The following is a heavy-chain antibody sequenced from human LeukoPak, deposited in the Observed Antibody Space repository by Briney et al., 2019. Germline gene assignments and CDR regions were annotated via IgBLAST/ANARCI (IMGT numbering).Heavy chain of an antibody. CDR1: GFTFSSYA. J-gene: IGHJ4*02. D-gene: IGHD6-13*01. V-gene: IGHV3-9*01. CDR2: ISWNSGSI. Sequence: GGSLRLSCAASGFTFSSYAMHWVRQAPGKGLEWVSGISWNSGSIGYADSVKGRFTISRDNAKNSLYLQMNSLRAEDTALYYCAKDAAATYIWGIDYWGQGTLVTVSS. CDR3: AKDAAATYIWGIDY.